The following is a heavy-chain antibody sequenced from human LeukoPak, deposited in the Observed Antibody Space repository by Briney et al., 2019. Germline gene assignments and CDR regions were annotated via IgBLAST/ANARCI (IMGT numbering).Heavy chain of an antibody. CDR3: ARYRYCSSTRCGGCEY. CDR1: RFTISAYS. J-gene: IGHJ4*02. CDR2: ISSNSGYI. V-gene: IGHV3-21*01. D-gene: IGHD2-2*01. Sequence: GGSLRLSCAVSRFTISAYSMYWVCQAPGKRLEWVSYISSNSGYIYYADSLKGRFTISRYNAKNSLDLQMNTLRAEDTAVYYCARYRYCSSTRCGGCEYWGQGTLVTVSS.